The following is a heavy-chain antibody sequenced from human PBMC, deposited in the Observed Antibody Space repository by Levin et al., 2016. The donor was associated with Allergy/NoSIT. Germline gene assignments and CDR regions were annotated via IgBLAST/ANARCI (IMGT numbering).Heavy chain of an antibody. J-gene: IGHJ4*02. D-gene: IGHD1-26*01. Sequence: GESLKISCEASGFPLSNYWMHWVRQRPGKGLVWVSRIDSDEGSTNYADSVKGRFTISRDDSKNTVYLQMSSLRPDDTAVYYCVKDLSGRYSFEYWGQGILVTVSS. V-gene: IGHV3-74*01. CDR3: VKDLSGRYSFEY. CDR1: GFPLSNYW. CDR2: IDSDEGST.